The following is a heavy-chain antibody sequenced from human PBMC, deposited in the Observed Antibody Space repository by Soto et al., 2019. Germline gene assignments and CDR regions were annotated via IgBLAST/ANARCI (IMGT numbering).Heavy chain of an antibody. V-gene: IGHV3-23*01. D-gene: IGHD4-17*01. CDR1: GFTFSSYA. Sequence: PGGSLRLSCAASGFTFSSYAMSWVRQAPGKGLEWVSAISGSGGSTYYADSVKGRFTISRDNAKNTLYLQMNSLRAEDTAVYYCAREMTTVVTPVYYYGMDVWGQGTTVTVSS. J-gene: IGHJ6*02. CDR2: ISGSGGST. CDR3: AREMTTVVTPVYYYGMDV.